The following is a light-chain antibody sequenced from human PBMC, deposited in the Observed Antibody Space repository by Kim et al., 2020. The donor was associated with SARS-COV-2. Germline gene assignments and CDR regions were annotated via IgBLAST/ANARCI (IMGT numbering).Light chain of an antibody. CDR1: SSNIGSKY. Sequence: GQRVANSCSESSSNIGSKYVYWCQPPPETAPKLLIYRNDRRPSGVPDRFSGSKSGTSVSLAISGLRSVDEADYYCAAWDDSLSVWVFGGGTQLTVL. V-gene: IGLV1-47*01. CDR3: AAWDDSLSVWV. J-gene: IGLJ3*02. CDR2: RND.